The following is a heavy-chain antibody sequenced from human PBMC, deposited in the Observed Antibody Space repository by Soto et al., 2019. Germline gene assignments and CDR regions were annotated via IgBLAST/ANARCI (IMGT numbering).Heavy chain of an antibody. CDR1: GGSISSGGYY. CDR3: ARDPTDYYSDY. CDR2: IYYSGST. V-gene: IGHV4-31*03. Sequence: QVQLQESGPGLVKPSQTLSLTCTVSGGSISSGGYYWSWIRQHPGKGLEWIGYIYYSGSTYYNSSLKSRVIITVDTSKNQFSLKLSSVTAADTAVYYCARDPTDYYSDYWGQGILVTVSS. D-gene: IGHD3-10*01. J-gene: IGHJ4*02.